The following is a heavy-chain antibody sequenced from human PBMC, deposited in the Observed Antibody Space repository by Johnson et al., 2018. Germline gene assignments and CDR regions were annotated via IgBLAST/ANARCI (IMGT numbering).Heavy chain of an antibody. Sequence: VQLVESGGGLVQXGGSLRLSCAASGFTFSSYAMHWVRQAPGKGLEYVSAISSNGGSPYYANSVKGRFTIPRDNSKKTLYLQMGSLRAEDMAVYYCAGDRVVCSTTSCPYYYYYYLDGWGEGATVTVSS. CDR1: GFTFSSYA. CDR2: ISSNGGSP. J-gene: IGHJ6*03. V-gene: IGHV3-64*01. D-gene: IGHD2-2*01. CDR3: AGDRVVCSTTSCPYYYYYYLDG.